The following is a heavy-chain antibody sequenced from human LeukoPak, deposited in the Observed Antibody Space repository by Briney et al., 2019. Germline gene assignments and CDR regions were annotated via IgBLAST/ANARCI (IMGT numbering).Heavy chain of an antibody. CDR3: ARGAVTAHTSDAFGI. CDR1: GYTFTSYG. V-gene: IGHV1-18*01. D-gene: IGHD2-21*02. CDR2: ISAYNGNT. Sequence: ASVKVSCKASGYTFTSYGISWVRQAPGQGLEWMGWISAYNGNTNYAQKLQGRVTMTTDTSTSTAYMELRSLRSDDTAVYYCARGAVTAHTSDAFGIWDQGTMVTVSS. J-gene: IGHJ3*02.